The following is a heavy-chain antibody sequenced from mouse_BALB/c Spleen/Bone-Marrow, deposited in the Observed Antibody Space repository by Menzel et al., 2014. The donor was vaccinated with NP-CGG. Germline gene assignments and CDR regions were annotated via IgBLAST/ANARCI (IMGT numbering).Heavy chain of an antibody. CDR2: SRNKAKHYTT. J-gene: IGHJ3*01. CDR1: GFTFSDFY. D-gene: IGHD2-10*02. V-gene: IGHV7-1*02. CDR3: ARDVGYGNYFVY. Sequence: VQLKESGGGLVQPGDSLRLSCATSGFTFSDFYMEWVRQPPGKRLEWIAASRNKAKHYTTEYSASVKGRFIVSRDTSQCILYLQMNALRAEDTAIYYCARDVGYGNYFVYWGQGTLVTVSA.